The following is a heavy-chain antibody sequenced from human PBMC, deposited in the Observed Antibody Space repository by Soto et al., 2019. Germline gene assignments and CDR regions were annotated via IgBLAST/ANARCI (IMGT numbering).Heavy chain of an antibody. J-gene: IGHJ6*02. CDR1: GYSFTSYW. V-gene: IGHV5-10-1*01. CDR2: IDPSDSYT. Sequence: ESLKISCKGSGYSFTSYWISWVRQMPGKGLEWMGRIDPSDSYTNYSPSFQGHVTISADKSISTAYLQWSSLKASDTAMYYCASLFGDYYGMDVWGQGTTVTVSS. D-gene: IGHD3-10*02. CDR3: ASLFGDYYGMDV.